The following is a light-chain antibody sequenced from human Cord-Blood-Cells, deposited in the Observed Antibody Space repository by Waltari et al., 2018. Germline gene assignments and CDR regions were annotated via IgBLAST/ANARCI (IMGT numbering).Light chain of an antibody. CDR2: DVS. V-gene: IGLV2-14*01. Sequence: QSALTQPASVSGSPGQSITISCTGTSSDVGGYNYVSWYQQHPGKAPKLMIYDVSNLPSGVSNRFSGSKSGNTASLTISALQAEDEADYYCSSYTSSSTYVFGTGTKVTVL. J-gene: IGLJ1*01. CDR1: SSDVGGYNY. CDR3: SSYTSSSTYV.